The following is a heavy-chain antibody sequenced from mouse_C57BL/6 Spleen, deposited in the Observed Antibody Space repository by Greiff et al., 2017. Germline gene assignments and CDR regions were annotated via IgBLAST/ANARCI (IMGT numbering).Heavy chain of an antibody. Sequence: EVMLVESEGGLVQPGSSMKLSCTASGFTFSDYYMSWVRQVPEKGLEWVANISYDGSSTYYLDSLKSRFIISRDNAKNILYLQMSSLKSEDTATYYCARVYYDYDGYWYFDVWGTGTTVTVSS. CDR2: ISYDGSST. CDR1: GFTFSDYY. D-gene: IGHD2-4*01. V-gene: IGHV5-16*01. CDR3: ARVYYDYDGYWYFDV. J-gene: IGHJ1*03.